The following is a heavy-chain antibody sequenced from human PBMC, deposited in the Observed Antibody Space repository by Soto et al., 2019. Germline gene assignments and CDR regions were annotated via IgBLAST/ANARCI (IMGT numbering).Heavy chain of an antibody. V-gene: IGHV3-23*01. CDR2: ISGSGGST. Sequence: GGSLRLSCAASGFTFSSYAMSWVRQAPGKGLEWVSAISGSGGSTYYADSVKGRFTISRDNSKNTLYLQMNSLRAEDTAVYYCAKDGEFGAAAASYYFDYWGQGTLVTVSS. CDR3: AKDGEFGAAAASYYFDY. D-gene: IGHD6-13*01. J-gene: IGHJ4*02. CDR1: GFTFSSYA.